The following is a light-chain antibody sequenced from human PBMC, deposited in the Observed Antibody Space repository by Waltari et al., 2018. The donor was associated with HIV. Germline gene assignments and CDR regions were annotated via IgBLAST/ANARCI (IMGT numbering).Light chain of an antibody. J-gene: IGLJ2*01. V-gene: IGLV2-23*02. CDR1: SSDIGNSNL. CDR2: EVT. Sequence: QSALTQPASVSGSPGQSISISCTEASSDIGNSNLVSWYQHHTGRAPKLLIFEVTKRPSGVSNRFSVSKSGNTASLTISDLQAEDEADYYCCSYASSGTLVVFGGGTRVTVL. CDR3: CSYASSGTLVV.